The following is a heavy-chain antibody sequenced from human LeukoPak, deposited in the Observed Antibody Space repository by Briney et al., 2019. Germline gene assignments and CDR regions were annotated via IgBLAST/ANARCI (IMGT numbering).Heavy chain of an antibody. J-gene: IGHJ4*02. CDR2: ISSSGNTI. CDR1: GFTFSRYS. Sequence: GGSLILSCAASGFTFSRYSLNWVRQAPGKGLEWVSYISSSGNTIYYADSVKGRFTISRDKAKNSLYLQMNSLRAEDTAVYYCARDRGFSYGIDFWGQGTLVTVSS. CDR3: ARDRGFSYGIDF. V-gene: IGHV3-48*01. D-gene: IGHD5-18*01.